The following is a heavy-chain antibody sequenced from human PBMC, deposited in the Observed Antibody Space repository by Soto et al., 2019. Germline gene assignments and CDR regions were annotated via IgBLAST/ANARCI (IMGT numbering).Heavy chain of an antibody. CDR1: GFTFSSYG. CDR2: IWYDGSNK. CDR3: AKAAQPYIVVVVAATD. J-gene: IGHJ4*02. Sequence: SLRLSCGASGFTFSSYGMHWVRQAPGKGLEWVAVIWYDGSNKYYADSVKGRFTISRDNSKNTLYLQMNSLRAEDTAVYYCAKAAQPYIVVVVAATDWGQGTLVTVSS. V-gene: IGHV3-33*06. D-gene: IGHD2-15*01.